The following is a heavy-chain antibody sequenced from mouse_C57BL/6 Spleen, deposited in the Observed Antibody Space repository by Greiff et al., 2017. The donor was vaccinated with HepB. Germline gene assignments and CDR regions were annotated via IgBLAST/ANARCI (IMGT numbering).Heavy chain of an antibody. Sequence: QVQLQQSGPELVKPGASVKISCKASGYAFSSSWMNWVKQRPGKGLEWIGRIYPGDGDTNYNGKFKGKATLTADKSSSTAYMQLSSLTSEDSAVYFCASKGGREGYWYFDVWGTGTTVTVSS. J-gene: IGHJ1*03. CDR3: ASKGGREGYWYFDV. D-gene: IGHD3-3*01. CDR2: IYPGDGDT. V-gene: IGHV1-82*01. CDR1: GYAFSSSW.